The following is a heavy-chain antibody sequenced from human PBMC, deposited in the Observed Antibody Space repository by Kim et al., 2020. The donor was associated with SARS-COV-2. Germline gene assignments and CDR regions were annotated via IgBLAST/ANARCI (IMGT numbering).Heavy chain of an antibody. CDR2: ISGSGGST. D-gene: IGHD6-13*01. Sequence: GGSLRLSCAASGFTFSSYAMSWVRQAPGKGLEWVSAISGSGGSTYYADSVKGRFTISRDNAKNTLYLQMNSLRAEDTAVYDCAKGGSSSSWYYYYYMDVWGKGTTVTVSS. J-gene: IGHJ6*03. CDR3: AKGGSSSSWYYYYYMDV. CDR1: GFTFSSYA. V-gene: IGHV3-23*01.